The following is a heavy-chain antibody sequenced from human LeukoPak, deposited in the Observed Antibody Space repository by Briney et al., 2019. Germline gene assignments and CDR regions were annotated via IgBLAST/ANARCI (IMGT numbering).Heavy chain of an antibody. CDR1: GYTLTELS. CDR2: FDPEDGET. Sequence: ASVKVSCKVSGYTLTELSMHWVRQAPGKGLEWMGGFDPEDGETIYAPKFQGRVTMTEDTSTDTAYMELSSLRSEDTAVYYCATDLRYSSSSYFFFDYWGQGTLVTVSS. V-gene: IGHV1-24*01. J-gene: IGHJ4*02. CDR3: ATDLRYSSSSYFFFDY. D-gene: IGHD6-6*01.